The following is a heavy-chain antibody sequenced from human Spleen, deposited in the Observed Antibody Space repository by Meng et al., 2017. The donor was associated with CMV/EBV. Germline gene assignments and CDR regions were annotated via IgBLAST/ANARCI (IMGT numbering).Heavy chain of an antibody. CDR3: AREGDFTGPSGY. CDR2: INPNSGVT. Sequence: QVQLVQSGAEVKKPGASVQVSCKASGSTFTDYHMHWVRQAPGQGLEWMGRINPNSGVTNYAQNFQGRVTMTRDTSISTAYMELTRLRSDDTAMYYCAREGDFTGPSGYWGQGTLVTVSS. CDR1: GSTFTDYH. D-gene: IGHD2-21*01. V-gene: IGHV1-2*06. J-gene: IGHJ4*02.